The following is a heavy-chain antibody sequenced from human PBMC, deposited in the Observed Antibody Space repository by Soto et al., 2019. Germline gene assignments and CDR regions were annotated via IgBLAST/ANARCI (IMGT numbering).Heavy chain of an antibody. Sequence: EERLVESGGGLVQPGGSLRLSCAASGFTFSSYWMTWVRQAPGKGLEWVANIKKDGSKKSYLDSVRGRFTISRDNAKNSLYLQMDSLTAEDTALYYCARDVSPGSSSWYFDAFDLWGQGTMVTVSS. V-gene: IGHV3-7*05. CDR2: IKKDGSKK. CDR1: GFTFSSYW. CDR3: ARDVSPGSSSWYFDAFDL. D-gene: IGHD6-13*01. J-gene: IGHJ3*01.